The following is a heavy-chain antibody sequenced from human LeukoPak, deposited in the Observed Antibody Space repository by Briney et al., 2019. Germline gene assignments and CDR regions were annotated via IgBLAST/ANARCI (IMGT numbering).Heavy chain of an antibody. CDR1: GGSISSYY. J-gene: IGHJ4*02. CDR2: IYYSGST. D-gene: IGHD3-16*01. Sequence: SETLSLTCTVSGGSISSYYWSWIRQPPGKGLEWIGYIYYSGSTNYNPSLKSRVTISVDTSKNQFSLKLSSVTAADTAVYYCARRSTLSYDYVWGSYDYWGQGTLVTVSS. V-gene: IGHV4-59*08. CDR3: ARRSTLSYDYVWGSYDY.